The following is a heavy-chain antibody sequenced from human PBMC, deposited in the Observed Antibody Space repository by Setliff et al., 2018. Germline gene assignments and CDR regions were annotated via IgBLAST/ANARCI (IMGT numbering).Heavy chain of an antibody. CDR1: GFSLSTSGMC. Sequence: LVNPTQTLTLTCTFSGFSLSTSGMCVSWIRQPPGKALEWLARIDWNDDKYYSTSLKTRLTISKDTSKNQVVLTMTNMDPVDTATYYCARIYCSGGSCYLDYWGQGTLVTVLL. CDR2: IDWNDDK. CDR3: ARIYCSGGSCYLDY. V-gene: IGHV2-70*11. D-gene: IGHD2-15*01. J-gene: IGHJ4*02.